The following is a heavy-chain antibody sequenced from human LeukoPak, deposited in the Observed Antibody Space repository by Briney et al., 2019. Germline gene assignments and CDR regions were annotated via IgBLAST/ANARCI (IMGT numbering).Heavy chain of an antibody. V-gene: IGHV1-2*02. CDR1: GYTFTGYN. CDR3: ARDQCSSASWPYSGYYMDV. CDR2: INPNSGGT. D-gene: IGHD2-2*01. Sequence: GASVKVSRMASGYTFTGYNMHWVRPAPGQGLEWMGWINPNSGGTNSAQKFQGRVSMTTDTSISTAYMEQWRLRYDDTAVCFSARDQCSSASWPYSGYYMDVWGKRATGTASS. J-gene: IGHJ6*03.